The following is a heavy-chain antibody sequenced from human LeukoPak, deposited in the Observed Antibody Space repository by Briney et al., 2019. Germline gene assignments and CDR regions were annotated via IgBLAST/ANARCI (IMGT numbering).Heavy chain of an antibody. D-gene: IGHD2-2*02. Sequence: GESLKISCKGSGYSFTSYWIGWVRQMPGKGLEWMGIIYPGDSDTRYSPSFQGQVTISADKSISTAYLQWSSLKASDTAMYYCTTSGLGYCSSTSCYTDYWGQGTLVTVSS. CDR3: TTSGLGYCSSTSCYTDY. CDR2: IYPGDSDT. V-gene: IGHV5-51*01. J-gene: IGHJ4*02. CDR1: GYSFTSYW.